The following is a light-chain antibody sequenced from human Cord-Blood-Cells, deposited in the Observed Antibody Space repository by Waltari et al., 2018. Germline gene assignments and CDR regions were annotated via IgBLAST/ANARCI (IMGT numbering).Light chain of an antibody. J-gene: IGKJ3*01. CDR1: QSVSSN. CDR2: GAS. CDR3: QQYNNWPPFT. Sequence: EIVMTHSPATLSVSQGERATLSCRASQSVSSNLAWYQQKPGQAPRLLIYGASTRATGIPARFSGSGSGTEFTLTISSLQSEDFAVYYCQQYNNWPPFTFGPGTKVDIK. V-gene: IGKV3D-15*01.